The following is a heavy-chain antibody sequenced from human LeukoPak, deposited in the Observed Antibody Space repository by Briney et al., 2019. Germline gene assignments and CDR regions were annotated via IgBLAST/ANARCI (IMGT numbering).Heavy chain of an antibody. J-gene: IGHJ4*02. CDR3: ARRGPYFDY. CDR1: GFIFSDFS. CDR2: MNEYGSEI. D-gene: IGHD3-10*01. Sequence: GGSLRLSCAVSGFIFSDFSMSWVRQAPGKGLEWVAKMNEYGSEIFYVDSVKGRFTISRGNAKNSLYLQMNSLRAEDTAIYYCARRGPYFDYWGQGILVTVSS. V-gene: IGHV3-7*01.